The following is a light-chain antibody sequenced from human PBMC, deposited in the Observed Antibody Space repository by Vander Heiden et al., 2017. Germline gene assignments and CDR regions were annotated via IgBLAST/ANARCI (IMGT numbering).Light chain of an antibody. V-gene: IGKV1-39*01. CDR3: QQSYSIPYT. Sequence: DIQMTQSPSSLSASVGDRVTISCRAGQSIDTYLNWYQQKPGKAPNLLIFAASNLQSGVPSRFSGRGSGTDFTLTTRSLQPEDFATYYCQQSYSIPYTFGQGTKLEIK. CDR2: AAS. J-gene: IGKJ2*01. CDR1: QSIDTY.